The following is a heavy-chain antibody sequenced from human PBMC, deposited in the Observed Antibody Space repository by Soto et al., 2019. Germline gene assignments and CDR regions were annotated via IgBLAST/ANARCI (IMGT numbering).Heavy chain of an antibody. CDR2: VDHSGST. V-gene: IGHV4-34*01. CDR1: GESLSDYY. CDR3: ARRGGGDYPFYFDF. D-gene: IGHD3-16*01. Sequence: PSETLSLTCAVYGESLSDYYWTRIRQPPGKGLEWIGEVDHSGSTNYNPSLKSRVTMAVVTSTKQFSLRLNSVTAADTAVYFCARRGGGDYPFYFDFWAQGTLVTVS. J-gene: IGHJ4*02.